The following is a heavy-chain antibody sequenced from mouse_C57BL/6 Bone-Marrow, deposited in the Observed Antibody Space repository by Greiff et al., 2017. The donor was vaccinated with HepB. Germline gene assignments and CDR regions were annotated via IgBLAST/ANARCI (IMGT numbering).Heavy chain of an antibody. CDR1: GYAFSSSW. CDR3: ARSYYGSSQYYCDY. Sequence: QVQLQQSGPELVKPGASVKISCKASGYAFSSSWMNWVQQRPGKGLEWIGRIYPGDGDTNYNGKFKGKATLTADKSSSTAYMQLSSLTSEDSAVYFCARSYYGSSQYYCDYGGQGTTLTVSS. J-gene: IGHJ2*01. V-gene: IGHV1-82*01. D-gene: IGHD1-1*01. CDR2: IYPGDGDT.